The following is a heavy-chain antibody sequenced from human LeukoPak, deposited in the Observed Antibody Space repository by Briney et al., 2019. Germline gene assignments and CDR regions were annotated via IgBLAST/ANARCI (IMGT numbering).Heavy chain of an antibody. CDR3: AKLYRGSGSSPFDY. Sequence: PGGSLRLSCAASGFTFSSYGMHWARQAPGKGLEWVAVISYDGSNKYYADSVKGRFTISRDNSKNTLYLQMNSLRAEDTAVYYCAKLYRGSGSSPFDYWGQGTLVTVSS. V-gene: IGHV3-30*18. CDR1: GFTFSSYG. CDR2: ISYDGSNK. J-gene: IGHJ4*02. D-gene: IGHD3-10*01.